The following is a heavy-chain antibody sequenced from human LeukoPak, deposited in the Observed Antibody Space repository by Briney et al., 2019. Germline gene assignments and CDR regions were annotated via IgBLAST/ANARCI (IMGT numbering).Heavy chain of an antibody. CDR3: TRHVSDRSDGFDC. V-gene: IGHV3-21*01. J-gene: IGHJ4*02. Sequence: PGGSLRLSCAASAFTFSTYCMNWVRQAPGKGLEWVSSISSSSTYIYYADSVKGRFTISRDNAKNSLYLQMNSLRAGDTAVYYCTRHVSDRSDGFDCWGQGTLVTVSS. D-gene: IGHD6-19*01. CDR1: AFTFSTYC. CDR2: ISSSSTYI.